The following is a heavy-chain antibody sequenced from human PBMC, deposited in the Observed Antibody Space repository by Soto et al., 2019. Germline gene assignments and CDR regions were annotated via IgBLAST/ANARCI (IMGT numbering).Heavy chain of an antibody. CDR2: ISYDGSNK. D-gene: IGHD1-26*01. Sequence: GGSLRLSCAASGFTFSSYAMHWVRQAPGKGLEWVAVISYDGSNKYYADSVKGRFTISRDNSKSTLYLQMNSLRAEDTAVYYCARVATLYYYYGMDVWGQGTTVTVSS. CDR3: ARVATLYYYYGMDV. V-gene: IGHV3-30-3*01. J-gene: IGHJ6*02. CDR1: GFTFSSYA.